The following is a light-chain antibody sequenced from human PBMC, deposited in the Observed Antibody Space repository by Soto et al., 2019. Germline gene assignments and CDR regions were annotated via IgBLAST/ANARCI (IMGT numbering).Light chain of an antibody. Sequence: EIVLTQSPGTLSLSPGERATLSCRASPSVSSSYLAWYQQKPGQAPRLLISGASSRSTGIPDRFSGSGSGTDFNLTISRLEPEYVAVYYCQQYCSSPYTFGQGTKLEIK. J-gene: IGKJ2*01. V-gene: IGKV3-20*01. CDR3: QQYCSSPYT. CDR1: PSVSSSY. CDR2: GAS.